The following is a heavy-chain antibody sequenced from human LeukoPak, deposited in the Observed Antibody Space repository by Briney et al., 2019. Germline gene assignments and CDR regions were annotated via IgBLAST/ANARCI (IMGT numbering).Heavy chain of an antibody. CDR2: INPNSGGT. V-gene: IGHV1-2*06. D-gene: IGHD1-20*01. CDR3: ASQRNWNVYCYGMDV. J-gene: IGHJ6*02. Sequence: ASVKVSCKASGYTFTGYYMHWVRQAPGQGLEWMGRINPNSGGTNYAQKFQGRVTMTRDTSISTAYMELSRLRSDDTAVYYCASQRNWNVYCYGMDVWGQGATVTVSS. CDR1: GYTFTGYY.